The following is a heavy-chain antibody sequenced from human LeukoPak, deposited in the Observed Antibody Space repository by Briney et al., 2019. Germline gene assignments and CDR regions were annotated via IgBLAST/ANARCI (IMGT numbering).Heavy chain of an antibody. Sequence: GGSLTLSCAASGFTFSSYAMSWVRHAPGKGLEAVSALSGSGRSTSYADSVKGRFTISRDNSKNTLYLQMNSLRAEDTAVYYCAKERRGFDYWGQGTLVTVSS. CDR2: LSGSGRST. CDR3: AKERRGFDY. CDR1: GFTFSSYA. V-gene: IGHV3-23*01. D-gene: IGHD3-10*01. J-gene: IGHJ4*02.